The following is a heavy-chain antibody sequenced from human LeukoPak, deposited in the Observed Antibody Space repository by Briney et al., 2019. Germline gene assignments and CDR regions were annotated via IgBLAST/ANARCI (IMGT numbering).Heavy chain of an antibody. CDR3: ATGTRVFYDFWSGYSTY. V-gene: IGHV1-69*13. CDR2: IIPIFGTA. Sequence: SVKVSCKASGGTFSSYAISWVRQAPGQGLEWMGGIIPIFGTANYAQKFQGRVTITADESTSTAYMELSSLRSEDTAVYYCATGTRVFYDFWSGYSTYWGQGTLVTVSS. D-gene: IGHD3-3*01. J-gene: IGHJ4*02. CDR1: GGTFSSYA.